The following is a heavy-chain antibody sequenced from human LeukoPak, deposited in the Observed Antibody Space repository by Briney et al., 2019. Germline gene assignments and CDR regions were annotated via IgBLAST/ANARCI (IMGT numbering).Heavy chain of an antibody. V-gene: IGHV5-51*01. CDR2: IYPGDSDT. D-gene: IGHD2-21*01. CDR1: GYSFTSYW. CDR3: ARRSRSDSTPRYGMGV. Sequence: GESLKISCKGSGYSFTSYWIGWVRQMPGKGLEWMGIIYPGDSDTRYSPSFQGQVTISADKSISTAYLQWSSLKASDTAMYYCARRSRSDSTPRYGMGVWGQGTTVTVSS. J-gene: IGHJ6*02.